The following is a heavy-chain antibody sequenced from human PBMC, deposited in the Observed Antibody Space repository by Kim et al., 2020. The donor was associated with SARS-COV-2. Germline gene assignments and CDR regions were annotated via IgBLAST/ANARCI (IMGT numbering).Heavy chain of an antibody. V-gene: IGHV4-34*01. CDR3: ARGSFYVLGLTRVSRKYCSGGSCCDAFDS. CDR1: GGSFSGYY. D-gene: IGHD2-15*01. J-gene: IGHJ3*02. Sequence: SETLSLTCAVYGGSFSGYYWSWIRQPPGKGLEWIGEINHSGSTNYNPSLKSRVTISVDTSKNQFSLKLSSVTAADTAVYYCARGSFYVLGLTRVSRKYCSGGSCCDAFDSWGQGTMVTVSS. CDR2: INHSGST.